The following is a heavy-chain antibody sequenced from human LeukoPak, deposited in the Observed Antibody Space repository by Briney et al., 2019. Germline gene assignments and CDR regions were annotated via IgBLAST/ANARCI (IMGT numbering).Heavy chain of an antibody. V-gene: IGHV1-8*01. D-gene: IGHD5-12*01. J-gene: IGHJ4*02. CDR3: ARTDSGYDPYFDY. CDR2: MNPNSGNT. Sequence: ASVKVSCKASGYTFTSYDINWVRQAPGQGLEWMGWMNPNSGNTGYAQKFQGRVTMTRNTSISTAYMELSSLRSEDTAVYYCARTDSGYDPYFDYWGQGTLVTVSS. CDR1: GYTFTSYD.